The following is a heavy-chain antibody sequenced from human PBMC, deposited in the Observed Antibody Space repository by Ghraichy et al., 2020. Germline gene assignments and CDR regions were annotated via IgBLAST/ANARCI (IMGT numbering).Heavy chain of an antibody. D-gene: IGHD3-22*01. CDR3: AKEYTMIVVGAFDI. Sequence: GESLNISCAASGFTFSSYAMSWVRQAPGKGLEWVSAISGSGGSTYYADSVKGRFTISRDNSKNTLYLQMNSLRAEDTAVYYCAKEYTMIVVGAFDIWGQVTMVTVSS. J-gene: IGHJ3*02. CDR2: ISGSGGST. V-gene: IGHV3-23*01. CDR1: GFTFSSYA.